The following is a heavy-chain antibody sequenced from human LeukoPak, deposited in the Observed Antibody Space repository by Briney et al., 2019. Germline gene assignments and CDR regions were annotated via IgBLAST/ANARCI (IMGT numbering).Heavy chain of an antibody. CDR1: GGSFSGYY. CDR2: INHSGST. CDR3: AREVRSSINFDY. Sequence: SETLSLTCAVYGGSFSGYYWSWIRLPPGKGLEWIGEINHSGSTNYNPSLKSRVTISVDTSKNQFSLKLSSVTAADTAVYYCAREVRSSINFDYWGQGTLVTVSS. J-gene: IGHJ4*02. V-gene: IGHV4-34*01. D-gene: IGHD1-26*01.